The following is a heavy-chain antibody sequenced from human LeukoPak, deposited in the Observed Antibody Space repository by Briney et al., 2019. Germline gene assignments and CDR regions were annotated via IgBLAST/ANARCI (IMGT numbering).Heavy chain of an antibody. CDR3: ARGRGYSGYDFLSVDY. Sequence: EASVKVSCKASGGTFSSYAISWVRQAPGQGLEWMGRVIPILGIANYAQRFQGRVTITADKSTSTAYMELSSLRSEDTAVYYCARGRGYSGYDFLSVDYWGQGTLVTVSS. CDR2: VIPILGIA. V-gene: IGHV1-69*04. CDR1: GGTFSSYA. J-gene: IGHJ4*02. D-gene: IGHD5-12*01.